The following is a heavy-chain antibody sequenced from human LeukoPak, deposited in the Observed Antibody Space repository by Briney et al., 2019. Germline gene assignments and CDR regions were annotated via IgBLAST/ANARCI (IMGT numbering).Heavy chain of an antibody. CDR1: GGTFSSYA. V-gene: IGHV1-69*01. CDR3: ARDLRYYGSGSYYNSYYY. J-gene: IGHJ4*02. Sequence: GSSVKVSCKASGGTFSSYAISWVRQAPGQGLEWMGGIIPIFGTANYAQKFQGRVTITADESTSTAYMELSSLRSEDTGVYYCARDLRYYGSGSYYNSYYYWGQGTLVTVSS. D-gene: IGHD3-10*01. CDR2: IIPIFGTA.